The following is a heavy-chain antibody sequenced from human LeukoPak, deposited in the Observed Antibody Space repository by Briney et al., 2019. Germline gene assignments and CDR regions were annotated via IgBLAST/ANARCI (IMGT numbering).Heavy chain of an antibody. CDR3: ARLLDYDASGDPDTFDM. D-gene: IGHD4/OR15-4a*01. Sequence: SETLPLTCSVSGGSISNHYWSWLRQPPGKGLEWIGFIYYTGRIRYNPPLQSRVLISADTSKNHFSLKVSSVTAADTAVYYCARLLDYDASGDPDTFDMWGQGITVTVSS. V-gene: IGHV4-59*08. CDR1: GGSISNHY. CDR2: IYYTGRI. J-gene: IGHJ3*02.